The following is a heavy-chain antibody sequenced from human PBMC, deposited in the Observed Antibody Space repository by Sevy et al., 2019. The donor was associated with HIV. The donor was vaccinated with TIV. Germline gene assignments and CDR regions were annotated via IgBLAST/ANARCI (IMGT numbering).Heavy chain of an antibody. CDR2: MRSKANTFAT. Sequence: GGSLRLSCAASGFTFSDAAMHWVRQASGKGLGWLGRMRSKANTFATAYAAPAKGRFTISRDDSKNTAYLHMSSLRTEDTAIYYCTFSSDYYKYGWDVWGQGTTVTVSS. V-gene: IGHV3-73*01. CDR1: GFTFSDAA. D-gene: IGHD6-6*01. J-gene: IGHJ6*02. CDR3: TFSSDYYKYGWDV.